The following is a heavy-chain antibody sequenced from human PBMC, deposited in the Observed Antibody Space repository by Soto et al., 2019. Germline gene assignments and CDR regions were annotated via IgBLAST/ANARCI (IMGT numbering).Heavy chain of an antibody. CDR1: GDSVSSNSAA. J-gene: IGHJ6*02. CDR2: TYYRSKWYN. Sequence: SQTLSLTCAISGDSVSSNSAAWNWIRQSPSRGLEWLGRTYYRSKWYNDYAVSVKSRITINPDTSKNQFSLQLNSVTPEDTAVYYRARDKSIADSGYYYYGMEVWGQGTTVTV. V-gene: IGHV6-1*01. CDR3: ARDKSIADSGYYYYGMEV. D-gene: IGHD6-6*01.